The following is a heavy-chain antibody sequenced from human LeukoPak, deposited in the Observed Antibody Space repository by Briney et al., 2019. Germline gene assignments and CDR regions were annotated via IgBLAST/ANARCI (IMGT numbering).Heavy chain of an antibody. Sequence: SETLSLTCAVYGGSFSGYYWSWIRQPPGKGLEWIGEINHSGSTNYNPSLESRVTISVDTSKNQFSLKLSSVTAADTAVYYCAREAPPYYDYVWGSYRYTARPYYFDYWGQGTLVTVSS. D-gene: IGHD3-16*02. V-gene: IGHV4-34*01. CDR2: INHSGST. CDR1: GGSFSGYY. J-gene: IGHJ4*02. CDR3: AREAPPYYDYVWGSYRYTARPYYFDY.